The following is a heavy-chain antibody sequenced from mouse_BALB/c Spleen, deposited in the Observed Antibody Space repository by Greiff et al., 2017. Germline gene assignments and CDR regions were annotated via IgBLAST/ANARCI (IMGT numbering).Heavy chain of an antibody. CDR1: GYTFTSYW. D-gene: IGHD1-1*01. V-gene: IGHV1S127*01. CDR2: IDPSNSET. J-gene: IGHJ1*01. Sequence: VQLQQSGPELVRPGASVKMSCKASGYTFTSYWMHWVKQRPGQGLEWIGMIDPSNSETRLNQKFKDKATLNVDKSSNTAYMQLSSLTSEDSAVYYCGLSDYGSSYWYLDVWGAGTTVTVSS. CDR3: GLSDYGSSYWYLDV.